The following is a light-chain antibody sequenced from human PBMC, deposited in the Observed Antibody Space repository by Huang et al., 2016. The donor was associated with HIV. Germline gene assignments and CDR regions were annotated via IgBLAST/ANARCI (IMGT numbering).Light chain of an antibody. V-gene: IGKV3-15*01. J-gene: IGKJ2*01. CDR1: QSVSTN. CDR2: GAS. CDR3: QQYNNWPPYT. Sequence: EIVMTQSPATLSVSPGERATPSCRASQSVSTNLAWYQHKPGQAPRLLIDGASTRATGIPARCSGSGSGTEFTLTISSLQSEDFAVYYCQQYNNWPPYTFGQGTKLEIK.